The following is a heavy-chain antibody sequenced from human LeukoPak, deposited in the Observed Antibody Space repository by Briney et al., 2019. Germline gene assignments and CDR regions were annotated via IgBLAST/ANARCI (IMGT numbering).Heavy chain of an antibody. CDR3: ARELRRRWYFDL. CDR1: GYTFTGYY. Sequence: ASVKVSCKASGYTFTGYYLHWVRQAPGQGPEWMGWINPNSGGTNYAQKFQGRVTMSRDTSISTAYMELAFLRSDDAAVYYCARELRRRWYFDLWGRGTLVTVSS. J-gene: IGHJ2*01. V-gene: IGHV1-2*02. D-gene: IGHD3-10*01. CDR2: INPNSGGT.